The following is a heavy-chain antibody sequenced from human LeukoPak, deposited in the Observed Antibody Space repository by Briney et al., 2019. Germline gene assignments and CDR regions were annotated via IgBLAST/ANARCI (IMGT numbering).Heavy chain of an antibody. CDR3: ARGDYDFWSGYYNYNWFDP. CDR1: GYTFTSYG. CDR2: ISAYNGNT. V-gene: IGHV1-18*01. Sequence: ASVKVSCKASGYTFTSYGISGVRQAPGQGLEWMGWISAYNGNTNYAQKLQGRVTMTTDTSTSTAYMELRSLRSDDTAAYYCARGDYDFWSGYYNYNWFDPWGQGTLVTVSS. J-gene: IGHJ5*02. D-gene: IGHD3-3*01.